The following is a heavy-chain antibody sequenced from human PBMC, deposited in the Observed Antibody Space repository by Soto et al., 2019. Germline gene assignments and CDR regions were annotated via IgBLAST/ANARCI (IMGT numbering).Heavy chain of an antibody. CDR1: GASISSGAYY. D-gene: IGHD3-3*01. CDR2: IYYRGNT. CDR3: ARAQRGLRFLEWLPTYGMDV. V-gene: IGHV4-31*03. J-gene: IGHJ6*02. Sequence: SETLSLTCTVSGASISSGAYYWSWIRQHPGKGLEWIGYIYYRGNTYYNPSLKSRVNISVDTSKNQLSLKLNSVSAADTAVYYCARAQRGLRFLEWLPTYGMDVWGQGPTVTVS.